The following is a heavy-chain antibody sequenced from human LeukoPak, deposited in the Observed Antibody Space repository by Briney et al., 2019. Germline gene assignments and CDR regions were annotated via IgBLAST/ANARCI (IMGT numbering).Heavy chain of an antibody. CDR1: GFTFSGPA. J-gene: IGHJ3*02. D-gene: IGHD3-22*01. CDR3: ITYESPLSFGI. Sequence: PGGSLKLSCAASGFTFSGPAMHWVRQASGKGLEWVGRIRSKANSYATAYAASVKGRFTISRDDSKNTAYLQMNSLKTEDTAVYYCITYESPLSFGIWGQGTMVTVSS. CDR2: IRSKANSYAT. V-gene: IGHV3-73*01.